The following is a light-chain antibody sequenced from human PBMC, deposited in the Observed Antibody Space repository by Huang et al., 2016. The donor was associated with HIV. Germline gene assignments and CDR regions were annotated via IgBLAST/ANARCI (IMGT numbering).Light chain of an antibody. CDR2: AAS. Sequence: AIQMTQSPSSLSASVGDTVTITCRASQGIRNDLGWYQQRPGKDPKLLIYAASNLQTGVPSRFSGSGSGTDFSLSISGLQPEDFATYYCLQDSTYPWTFGQGTKVEIK. J-gene: IGKJ1*01. V-gene: IGKV1-6*01. CDR1: QGIRND. CDR3: LQDSTYPWT.